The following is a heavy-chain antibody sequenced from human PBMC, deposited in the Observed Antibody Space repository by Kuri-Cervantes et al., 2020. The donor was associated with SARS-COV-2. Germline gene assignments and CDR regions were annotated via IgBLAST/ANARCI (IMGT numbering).Heavy chain of an antibody. V-gene: IGHV4-38-2*02. CDR3: ARDSLGGYGMDV. D-gene: IGHD3-16*01. Sequence: SETLSLTCAVSGYSISSGYYWGWIRQPPGKGLEWIGSIYHSGSTYYNPSLKSRVTISVDTSKNQFSLKLSSVTAADTAVYYWARDSLGGYGMDVWGQGTTVTVSS. CDR1: GYSISSGYY. CDR2: IYHSGST. J-gene: IGHJ6*02.